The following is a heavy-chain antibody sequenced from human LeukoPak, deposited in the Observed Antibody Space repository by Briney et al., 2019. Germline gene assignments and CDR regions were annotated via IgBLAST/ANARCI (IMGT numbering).Heavy chain of an antibody. CDR1: GGSISSYY. CDR3: ARDLGGSTDY. J-gene: IGHJ4*02. D-gene: IGHD5-12*01. CDR2: IYYSGST. V-gene: IGHV4-59*01. Sequence: SETLSLTCTVSGGSISSYYWSWIRQPPGKGLEWIGYIYYSGSTNYNPSLKSRVTISVDTSKNQFSQKLSSVTAADTAVYYCARDLGGSTDYWGQGTLVTVSS.